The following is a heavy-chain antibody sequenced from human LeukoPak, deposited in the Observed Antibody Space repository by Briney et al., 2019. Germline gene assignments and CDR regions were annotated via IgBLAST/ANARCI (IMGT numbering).Heavy chain of an antibody. CDR2: IKQDESEK. V-gene: IGHV3-7*03. CDR1: GFTFSSYW. D-gene: IGHD1-7*01. CDR3: ARDDGHRSSYPDNWNYVPFDY. Sequence: GGSLRLSCAASGFTFSSYWMTWVRQVPGKGLEWVANIKQDESEKYYVGSVKGRFTISRDNVKNSLYLQMNSLRAEDTAVYYCARDDGHRSSYPDNWNYVPFDYWGQGTLVTVSS. J-gene: IGHJ4*02.